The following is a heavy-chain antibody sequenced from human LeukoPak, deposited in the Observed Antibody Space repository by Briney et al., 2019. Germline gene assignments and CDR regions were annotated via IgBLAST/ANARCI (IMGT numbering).Heavy chain of an antibody. J-gene: IGHJ6*02. Sequence: PGRSLILSCAASGFTFSSYAMHWVRQAPGKGLEWVAVISYDGSNKYYADSVKGRFTISRDNSKNTLYLQMNSLRAEDTAVYYCIEGIQVFRGNYYYYGMDVWGQRTTVTVSS. V-gene: IGHV3-30-3*01. CDR3: IEGIQVFRGNYYYYGMDV. D-gene: IGHD3-10*01. CDR1: GFTFSSYA. CDR2: ISYDGSNK.